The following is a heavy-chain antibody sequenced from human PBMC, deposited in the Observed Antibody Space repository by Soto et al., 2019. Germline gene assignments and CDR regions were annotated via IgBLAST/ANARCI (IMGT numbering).Heavy chain of an antibody. CDR3: ARVDGDWNYYFDY. J-gene: IGHJ4*02. Sequence: ASVKVSCKASGYTFTSYAMHWVRQAPGQRLEWMGWINAGNGNTKYSQKFQGRVTITRDTSASTAYMELSSLRSEDTAVYYCARVDGDWNYYFDYWGQGTLVTVSS. CDR1: GYTFTSYA. V-gene: IGHV1-3*01. CDR2: INAGNGNT. D-gene: IGHD1-7*01.